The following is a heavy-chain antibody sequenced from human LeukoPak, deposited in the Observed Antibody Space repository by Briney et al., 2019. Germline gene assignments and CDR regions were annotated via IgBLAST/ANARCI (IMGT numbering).Heavy chain of an antibody. CDR3: ARALPYCSSTSCYAFDI. J-gene: IGHJ3*02. D-gene: IGHD2-2*01. CDR2: IYYSGST. Sequence: SETLSLTCTVSGGSLSSYYWSWIRQPPGKGLEWIGYIYYSGSTNYNPSLKSRVTISIETSKNQFSLKLSSVTAADTAVYYCARALPYCSSTSCYAFDIWGQGTMVTVSS. CDR1: GGSLSSYY. V-gene: IGHV4-59*12.